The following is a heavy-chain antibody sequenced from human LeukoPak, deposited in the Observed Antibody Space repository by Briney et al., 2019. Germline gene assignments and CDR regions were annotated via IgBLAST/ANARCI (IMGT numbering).Heavy chain of an antibody. CDR1: GFTVSSNY. D-gene: IGHD6-13*01. V-gene: IGHV3-53*01. Sequence: GGSLRLSCAASGFTVSSNYMSWVRQAPGKGLEWVSVIYSGGSTYYADSVKGRFTISRDNSKNTLYLQMNSLRAEDTAVYYRARDQSSSWSTDDAFDIWGQGTMVTVSS. J-gene: IGHJ3*02. CDR3: ARDQSSSWSTDDAFDI. CDR2: IYSGGST.